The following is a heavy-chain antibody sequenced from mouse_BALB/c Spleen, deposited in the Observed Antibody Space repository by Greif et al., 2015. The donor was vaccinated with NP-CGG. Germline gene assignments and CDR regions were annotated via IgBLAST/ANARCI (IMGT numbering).Heavy chain of an antibody. Sequence: EVKLMESGAELVRPGALVKLSCKASGFNIKDYYMHWVKQRPEQGLEWIGWIDPENGNTIYDPKFQGKASITADTSSNTAYLQLSSLTSEDTAVYYCARFGYDDGDYWGQGTTLTVSS. D-gene: IGHD2-2*01. V-gene: IGHV14-1*02. CDR3: ARFGYDDGDY. CDR1: GFNIKDYY. J-gene: IGHJ2*01. CDR2: IDPENGNT.